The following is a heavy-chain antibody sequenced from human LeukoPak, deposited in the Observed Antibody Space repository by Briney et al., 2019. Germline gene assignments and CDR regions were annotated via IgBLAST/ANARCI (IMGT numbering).Heavy chain of an antibody. Sequence: GGSLRLSCAASGFTFTSYNMDWVRQAPGRGLEWVSSISSSGSYIYYADSVKGRFAISRDNAKNSLYLQMNSLRAEDTAVYYCAREYSGNYRLFDYWGQGTLVIVSS. J-gene: IGHJ4*02. CDR3: AREYSGNYRLFDY. CDR1: GFTFTSYN. V-gene: IGHV3-21*01. D-gene: IGHD1-26*01. CDR2: ISSSGSYI.